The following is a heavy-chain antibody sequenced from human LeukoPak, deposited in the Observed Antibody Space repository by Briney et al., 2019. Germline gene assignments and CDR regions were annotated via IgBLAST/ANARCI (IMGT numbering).Heavy chain of an antibody. D-gene: IGHD6-19*01. CDR3: ARKKEQWLVRYYFDY. J-gene: IGHJ4*02. V-gene: IGHV4-38-2*02. CDR2: IYHSGST. Sequence: SETMSLTCTVSGYSISSGYYWGWIRQPPGKGLEWIGSIYHSGSTYYNPSLKSRVTISVDTSKNQFSLKLSSVTAADTAVYYCARKKEQWLVRYYFDYWGQGTLVTVSS. CDR1: GYSISSGYY.